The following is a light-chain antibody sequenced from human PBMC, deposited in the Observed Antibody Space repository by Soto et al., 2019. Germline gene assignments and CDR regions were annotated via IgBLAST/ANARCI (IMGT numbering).Light chain of an antibody. CDR3: QQYGFSLRT. CDR1: ESLLHGNGYNY. CDR2: FAS. Sequence: DIVMTQSPLSLPVTPGEPASISCRSSESLLHGNGYNYLDWYLQKPGQSPQLLIYFASNRASGVPDRFSGSGSGTDFTLTISRLEPEDFAVYYCQQYGFSLRTFGQGSKVEI. J-gene: IGKJ1*01. V-gene: IGKV2-28*01.